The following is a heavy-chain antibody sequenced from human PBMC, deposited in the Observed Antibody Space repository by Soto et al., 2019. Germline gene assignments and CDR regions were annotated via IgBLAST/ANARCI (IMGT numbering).Heavy chain of an antibody. CDR2: INHSGST. J-gene: IGHJ5*02. V-gene: IGHV4-34*01. D-gene: IGHD3-22*01. Sequence: SETLSLTCAVYGGSFSGYYWSWIRQPPGKGLEWIGEINHSGSTNYNPSLKSRVTISVDTSKNQFSLKLSSVTAADTAVYYCARAHYYDSSGYYGWFDPWGQGTLVTVSS. CDR1: GGSFSGYY. CDR3: ARAHYYDSSGYYGWFDP.